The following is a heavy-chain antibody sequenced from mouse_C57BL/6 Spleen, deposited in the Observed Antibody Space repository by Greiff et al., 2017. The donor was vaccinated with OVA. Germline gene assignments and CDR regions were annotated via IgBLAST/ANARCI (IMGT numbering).Heavy chain of an antibody. CDR1: GYTFTSYG. CDR3: SSFYYDYGRGFAD. D-gene: IGHD2-4*01. J-gene: IGHJ3*01. V-gene: IGHV1-81*01. Sequence: QVQLQQSGAELARPGASVKLSCKASGYTFTSYGISWVKQRTGQGLEWIGEIYPRSGNTYYNEKFKGKATLTADKSSSTAYMELRSLTSEDSAVYFCSSFYYDYGRGFADWGQGTLVTVSA. CDR2: IYPRSGNT.